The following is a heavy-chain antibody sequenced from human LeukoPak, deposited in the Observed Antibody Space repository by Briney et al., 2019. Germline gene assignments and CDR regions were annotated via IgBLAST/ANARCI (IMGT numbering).Heavy chain of an antibody. D-gene: IGHD3-10*01. Sequence: GGSLRLYCAASGFSFSRYSVNWVRQAPGKGLEWVSFIGSSSRYIYYADSVKGRFTISRDDAKNSLYLQMHSLRAGDTAVYYCARDVGSGSYSASDYWGQGTLVTVSS. CDR1: GFSFSRYS. CDR2: IGSSSRYI. CDR3: ARDVGSGSYSASDY. J-gene: IGHJ4*02. V-gene: IGHV3-21*01.